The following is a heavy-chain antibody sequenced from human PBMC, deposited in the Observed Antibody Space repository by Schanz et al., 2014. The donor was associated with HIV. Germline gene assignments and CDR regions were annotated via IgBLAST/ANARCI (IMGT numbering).Heavy chain of an antibody. D-gene: IGHD6-13*01. CDR1: GGTFINYA. Sequence: VPLVQSGAEVKKPGSSVKVFCRASGGTFINYAFSWVRQAPGQGLEWMGGIIPLFGTSNYAQKFQGRATITADESTSTAYMELSSLRSEDTAVYYCARDSPVAAGTLAYWGQGTLVTVSS. CDR3: ARDSPVAAGTLAY. CDR2: IIPLFGTS. J-gene: IGHJ4*02. V-gene: IGHV1-69*01.